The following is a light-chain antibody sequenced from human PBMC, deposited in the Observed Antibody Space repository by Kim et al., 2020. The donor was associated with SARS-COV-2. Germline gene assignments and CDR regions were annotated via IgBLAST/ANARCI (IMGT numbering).Light chain of an antibody. J-gene: IGKJ4*01. V-gene: IGKV3-15*01. CDR2: GVS. CDR3: QQYNKGLT. Sequence: EIVMTQSPDTLSVSPGERVTLSCRASQGVSADLAWYQQKPGQAPRLLIYGVSTRATGIPARFSGSGSGTEFTLTISSLQSEDFAVYYCQQYNKGLTFGGGTKVDIK. CDR1: QGVSAD.